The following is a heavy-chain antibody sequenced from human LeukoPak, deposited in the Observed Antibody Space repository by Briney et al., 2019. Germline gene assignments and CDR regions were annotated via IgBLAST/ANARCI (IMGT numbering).Heavy chain of an antibody. D-gene: IGHD4-17*01. CDR2: ISSSSSYI. CDR1: EXTFHSYC. Sequence: GGSLRLSRAASEXTFHSYCLNLVRQAPGKGLELVPSISSSSSYIYYADSVKGRFTISRDNAKNSLYLQMNSLRAEDTAVYCCAREGRYGDYTFDYWGQGILVTVSS. V-gene: IGHV3-21*01. CDR3: AREGRYGDYTFDY. J-gene: IGHJ4*02.